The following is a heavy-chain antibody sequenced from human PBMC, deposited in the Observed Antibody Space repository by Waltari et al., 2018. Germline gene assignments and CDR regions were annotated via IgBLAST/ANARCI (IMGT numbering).Heavy chain of an antibody. Sequence: QVQLQESGPGLVKPSQTLSLTCTVSGGSISSGDYYWSWIRQPPGKGLEWIVYIYYSGSTYYNPSLKSRVTISVDTSKNQFSLKLSSVTAADTAVYYCASKRITMIVVVKAEYFQHWGQGTLVTVSS. CDR1: GGSISSGDYY. V-gene: IGHV4-30-4*08. CDR2: IYYSGST. CDR3: ASKRITMIVVVKAEYFQH. J-gene: IGHJ1*01. D-gene: IGHD3-22*01.